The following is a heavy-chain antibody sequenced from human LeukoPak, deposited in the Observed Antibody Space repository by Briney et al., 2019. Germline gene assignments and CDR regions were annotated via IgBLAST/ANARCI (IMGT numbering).Heavy chain of an antibody. Sequence: GGSLRLSCAASGFTFSSHAMSWVRQAPGKGLEWVSAISGSGGSTYYADSVKGRFTISRDNSKNTLCLQMNSLRAEDTAVYYCAKGVPSCSTTSCYADYWGQGTLVTVSS. J-gene: IGHJ4*02. CDR3: AKGVPSCSTTSCYADY. V-gene: IGHV3-23*01. CDR1: GFTFSSHA. D-gene: IGHD2-2*01. CDR2: ISGSGGST.